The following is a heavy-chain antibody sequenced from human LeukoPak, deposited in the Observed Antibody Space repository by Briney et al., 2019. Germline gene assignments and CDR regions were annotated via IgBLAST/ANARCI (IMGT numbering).Heavy chain of an antibody. D-gene: IGHD2-21*02. CDR1: GFTFSTSG. V-gene: IGHV3-74*01. CDR2: IKSDVRST. J-gene: IGHJ4*02. CDR3: TAIRPDY. Sequence: QPGRSLRLSCAAPGFTFSTSGMHWVRQAPGKGLVWVARIKSDVRSTDYADSVKGRFFFKQKTAYDILYLQMNSLRAEDTAVYFCTAIRPDYWGQGTVVTVSS.